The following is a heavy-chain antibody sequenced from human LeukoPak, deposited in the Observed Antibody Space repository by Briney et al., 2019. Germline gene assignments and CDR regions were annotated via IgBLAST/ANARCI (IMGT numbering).Heavy chain of an antibody. CDR2: IYHSGST. V-gene: IGHV4-4*03. D-gene: IGHD6-19*01. Sequence: PPGTLSLTCIVSGGSISSNNWWSWVRPSPGKGLEWIGEIYHSGSTNYNPSLKSRVTISVDRSRNQFSLKLNSVTAADTAVYYCARDAPDTSGWYDYWGQGSLVTVSS. CDR1: GGSISSNNW. J-gene: IGHJ4*02. CDR3: ARDAPDTSGWYDY.